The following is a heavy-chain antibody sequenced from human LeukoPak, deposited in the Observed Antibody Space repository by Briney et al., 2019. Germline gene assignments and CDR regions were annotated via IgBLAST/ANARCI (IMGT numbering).Heavy chain of an antibody. J-gene: IGHJ4*02. CDR3: LSWTCGNLDVAFFDY. CDR1: GHCVSQYY. V-gene: IGHV1-2*02. CDR2: ITHKSGAT. D-gene: IGHD1-1*01. Sequence: ASVKVSCKACGHCVSQYYIHWVRLVPGQEFEWMGWITHKSGATKSAQKFQGRVTLTRDTSISTAYMDLNKLSADDTDGCCCLSWTCGNLDVAFFDYWGQGTLVTVSS.